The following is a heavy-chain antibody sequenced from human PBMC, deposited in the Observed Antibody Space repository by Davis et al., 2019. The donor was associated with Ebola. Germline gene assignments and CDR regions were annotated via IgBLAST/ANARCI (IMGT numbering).Heavy chain of an antibody. Sequence: GESLKISCQGSGYSFTSYWIGWVRQMPGKGLEWMGIIYPGDSDTRYSPSFQGQVTISADKSISTAYLQWSSLKASDTAMYYCATSDCTNGVCYTGYYYGMDVWGQGTTVTVSS. CDR2: IYPGDSDT. V-gene: IGHV5-51*01. J-gene: IGHJ6*02. CDR1: GYSFTSYW. D-gene: IGHD2-8*01. CDR3: ATSDCTNGVCYTGYYYGMDV.